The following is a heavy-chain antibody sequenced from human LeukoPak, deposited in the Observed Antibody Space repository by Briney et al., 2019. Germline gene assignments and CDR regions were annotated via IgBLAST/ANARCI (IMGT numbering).Heavy chain of an antibody. J-gene: IGHJ4*02. CDR2: INPDESTT. CDR1: GFAFSSSW. D-gene: IGHD2-2*01. V-gene: IGHV3-74*01. Sequence: GGSLRLSCAASGFAFSSSWMHWVRQAPGKGLVWVSRINPDESTTTYADSVKGRFTISRDNAKNTLYLQMNSLRAEDTAVYYCARNTRTSFDIWGQGTLVTVSS. CDR3: ARNTRTSFDI.